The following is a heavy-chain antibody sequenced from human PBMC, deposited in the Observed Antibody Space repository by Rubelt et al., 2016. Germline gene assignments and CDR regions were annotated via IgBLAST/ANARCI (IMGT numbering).Heavy chain of an antibody. V-gene: IGHV3-21*01. CDR2: ISSSSSYI. J-gene: IGHJ4*02. D-gene: IGHD1-26*01. CDR3: ARGEWELPFDY. Sequence: GLEWVSSISSSSSYIYYADSVKGRFTITRDNAKNSLYLQMNSLRAEDTAVYYCARGEWELPFDYWGQGTLVTVSS.